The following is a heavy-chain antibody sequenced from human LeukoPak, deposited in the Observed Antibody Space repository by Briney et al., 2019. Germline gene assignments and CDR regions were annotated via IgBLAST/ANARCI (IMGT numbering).Heavy chain of an antibody. V-gene: IGHV3-30*18. Sequence: GGSLRLSCAASGFTFSSYGMHWVRQAPGKGLEWWAVISYDGSNKYYADSVKGRFTISRDNSKNTLYLQMNSLRAEDTAVYYCAKVSGSYPLDYWGQGTLVTVSS. CDR3: AKVSGSYPLDY. CDR2: ISYDGSNK. J-gene: IGHJ4*02. D-gene: IGHD1-26*01. CDR1: GFTFSSYG.